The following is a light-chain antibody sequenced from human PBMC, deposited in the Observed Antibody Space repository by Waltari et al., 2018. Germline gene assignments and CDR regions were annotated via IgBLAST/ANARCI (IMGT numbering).Light chain of an antibody. Sequence: EIVLTQSPCTLSLSPGERGTLSCRASQAVSTSYLVWYQQKPGQAPRLLIYGASRRATGIPDRFSGSGSGTDFTLTISRLEPEDFAMYYCQQYGDSMTFGQGTKVEIK. CDR1: QAVSTSY. J-gene: IGKJ1*01. CDR2: GAS. CDR3: QQYGDSMT. V-gene: IGKV3-20*01.